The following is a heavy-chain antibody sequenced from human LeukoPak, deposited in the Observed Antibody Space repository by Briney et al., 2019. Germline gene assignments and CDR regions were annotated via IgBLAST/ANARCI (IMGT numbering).Heavy chain of an antibody. D-gene: IGHD3-22*01. CDR2: IIPIFGTA. Sequence: SVKVSCKASGGTFSSYAISWVRQAPGQGLEWMGGIIPIFGTANYAQKFQSRVTITADESTSTAYMELSSLRSEDTAVYYCARGRDTTGYFVYWGQGTLVTVSS. CDR3: ARGRDTTGYFVY. CDR1: GGTFSSYA. J-gene: IGHJ4*02. V-gene: IGHV1-69*13.